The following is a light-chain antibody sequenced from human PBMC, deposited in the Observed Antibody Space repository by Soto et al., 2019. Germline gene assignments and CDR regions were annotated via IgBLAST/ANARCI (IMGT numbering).Light chain of an antibody. Sequence: QSVLTQPPSASGTPGQRVTTSCSGTSSNIGSNTVDWYQQLPGMAPKILVYSNNQRPSGVPDRFSGSKSGTSASLAISGLQSEDEADYYCAAWDDSLYGWVFGGGTKLTVL. CDR1: SSNIGSNT. V-gene: IGLV1-44*01. J-gene: IGLJ3*02. CDR3: AAWDDSLYGWV. CDR2: SNN.